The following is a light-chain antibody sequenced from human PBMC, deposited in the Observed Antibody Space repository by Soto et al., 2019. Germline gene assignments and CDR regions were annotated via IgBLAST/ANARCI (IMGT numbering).Light chain of an antibody. CDR1: QSVSSSY. CDR3: QQYNNWPP. Sequence: EVVLTQSPCTLSLSPGERATLSCRASQSVSSSYLAWYQQEPGQAPRLLIYGASSRATGIPDRFSGSGSGTDFTLTISRLEPEDFAVYYCQQYNNWPPFGQGTNVDIK. CDR2: GAS. V-gene: IGKV3-20*01. J-gene: IGKJ1*01.